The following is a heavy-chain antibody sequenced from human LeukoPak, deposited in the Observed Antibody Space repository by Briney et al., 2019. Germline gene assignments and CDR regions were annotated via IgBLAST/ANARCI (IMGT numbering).Heavy chain of an antibody. Sequence: GASVKVSSKASGYTFTSYDINWVRQATGQGLEWMGWMNPNSGNTGYAQKFQGRVTMTRNTSISTAYMELSSLRSEDTAVYYCARGPTYYYDSSGRQALGYWGQGTLVTVSS. CDR2: MNPNSGNT. V-gene: IGHV1-8*01. CDR3: ARGPTYYYDSSGRQALGY. J-gene: IGHJ4*02. D-gene: IGHD3-22*01. CDR1: GYTFTSYD.